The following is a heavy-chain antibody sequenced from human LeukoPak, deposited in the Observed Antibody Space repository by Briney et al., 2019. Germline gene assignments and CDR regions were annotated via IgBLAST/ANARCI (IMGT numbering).Heavy chain of an antibody. D-gene: IGHD6-13*01. CDR1: GFTFSDYY. Sequence: GGSLRLSCAASGFTFSDYYMSWIRQAPGKGLEWVSYISSSGSTMYYADSVKGRFTISRDNAKNSLYLQMNSLRAEDTAVYYCARLYSSSWPLDYWGQGTLVTVSS. V-gene: IGHV3-11*04. CDR2: ISSSGSTM. J-gene: IGHJ4*02. CDR3: ARLYSSSWPLDY.